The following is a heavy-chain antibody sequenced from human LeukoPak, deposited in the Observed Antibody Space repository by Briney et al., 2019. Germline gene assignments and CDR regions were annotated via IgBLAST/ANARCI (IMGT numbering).Heavy chain of an antibody. CDR1: GFTFSSYA. V-gene: IGHV3-23*01. D-gene: IGHD2-15*01. CDR3: AKGCSGGSCYSD. Sequence: PGGSLRLSCAASGFTFSSYAMSWVRQAPGKGLEWVSAISGSGGRTYYADSVKGRFTISRDNAKNTLYLQMNSLRAEDTAVYYCAKGCSGGSCYSDWGQGILVTVSS. CDR2: ISGSGGRT. J-gene: IGHJ4*02.